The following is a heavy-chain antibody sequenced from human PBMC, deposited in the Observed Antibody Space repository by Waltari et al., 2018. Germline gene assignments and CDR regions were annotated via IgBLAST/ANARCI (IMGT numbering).Heavy chain of an antibody. CDR3: AGRDLAAAEDYYYYYYMDV. Sequence: EVQLVQSGAEVKKPGESLRISCKGSGYSFTSYWISWVRQMPGKGLEWIGRIDPSDSYTNYSPSFQGHVTISADKSISTAYLQWSSLKASDTAMYYCAGRDLAAAEDYYYYYYMDVWGKGTTVTVSS. CDR2: IDPSDSYT. J-gene: IGHJ6*03. V-gene: IGHV5-10-1*01. D-gene: IGHD6-13*01. CDR1: GYSFTSYW.